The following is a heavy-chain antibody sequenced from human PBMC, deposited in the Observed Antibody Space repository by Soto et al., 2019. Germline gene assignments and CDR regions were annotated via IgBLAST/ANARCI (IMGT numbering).Heavy chain of an antibody. CDR1: GFTFDDYA. CDR2: ISWNSGSI. CDR3: AKATGTTTVGWVPYYYYYYMDV. D-gene: IGHD1-7*01. V-gene: IGHV3-9*01. Sequence: GGSLRLSCAASGFTFDDYAMHWVRQAPGKGLEWVSGISWNSGSIGYADSVKGRFTISRDNAKNSLYLQMNSLRAEDTALYYCAKATGTTTVGWVPYYYYYYMDVWGKGTTVTVSS. J-gene: IGHJ6*03.